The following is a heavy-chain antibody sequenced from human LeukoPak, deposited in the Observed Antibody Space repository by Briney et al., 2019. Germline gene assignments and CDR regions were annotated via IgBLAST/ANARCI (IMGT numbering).Heavy chain of an antibody. J-gene: IGHJ4*02. CDR2: IYSGGST. CDR3: ARDRGQWERPYYLDY. CDR1: GFTVSSNY. V-gene: IGHV3-53*01. D-gene: IGHD1-26*01. Sequence: GGSLRLSCAASGFTVSSNYMSWVRQAPGKGLEWVSVIYSGGSTYYADSVKGRFTISRDNSKNTLYLQMNSLRAEDTAVYYRARDRGQWERPYYLDYWGQGTLVTVSS.